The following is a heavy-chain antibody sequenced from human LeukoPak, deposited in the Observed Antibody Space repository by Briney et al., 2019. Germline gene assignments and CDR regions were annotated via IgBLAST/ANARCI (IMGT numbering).Heavy chain of an antibody. CDR3: VRDPGGGAYDL. V-gene: IGHV3-7*03. D-gene: IGHD1-26*01. Sequence: PGGSLRLSCAASGVTFSSHWLNWVSRAPGKGLDWVAIINQDGGSIGYGDSVKGRFTTSRDNAKNSLYLQMNSLRVDDTAVYYCVRDPGGGAYDLWGQGTMVTVSS. CDR1: GVTFSSHW. J-gene: IGHJ3*01. CDR2: INQDGGSI.